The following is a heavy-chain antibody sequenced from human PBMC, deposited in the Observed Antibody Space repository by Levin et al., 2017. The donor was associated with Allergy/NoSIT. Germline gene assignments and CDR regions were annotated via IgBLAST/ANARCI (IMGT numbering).Heavy chain of an antibody. CDR2: TRNKANSYTT. D-gene: IGHD3-16*01. Sequence: PGGSLRLSCAASGFTFSDHYMDWVRQAPGKGLEWVGRTRNKANSYTTEYAASVKGRFTISRDDSKNSLYLQMNSLKTEDTAVYYCARTYYDYVWGSLYFDYGGQGTLVTVSS. J-gene: IGHJ4*02. CDR3: ARTYYDYVWGSLYFDY. CDR1: GFTFSDHY. V-gene: IGHV3-72*01.